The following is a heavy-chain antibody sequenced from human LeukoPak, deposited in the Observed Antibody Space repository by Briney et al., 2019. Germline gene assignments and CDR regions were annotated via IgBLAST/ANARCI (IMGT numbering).Heavy chain of an antibody. CDR1: GGTFSSYA. D-gene: IGHD2-15*01. J-gene: IGHJ4*02. CDR3: ARDADSIGGGSCYGI. CDR2: IIPIFGTA. V-gene: IGHV1-69*01. Sequence: SVKVSCKASGGTFSSYAISWVRQAPGQGLEWMGGIIPIFGTANYAQKFQGRVTITADESTSTAYMELSSLRSEDTAVYYCARDADSIGGGSCYGIWGQGTLVTVSS.